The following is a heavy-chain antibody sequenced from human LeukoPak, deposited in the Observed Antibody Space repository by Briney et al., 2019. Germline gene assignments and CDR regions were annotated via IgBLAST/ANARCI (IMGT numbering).Heavy chain of an antibody. J-gene: IGHJ4*02. V-gene: IGHV4-34*01. CDR3: ARRRLGYYFDY. D-gene: IGHD5-24*01. CDR2: INPRGST. Sequence: SETLSLTCGVYGGSFSGYYWSWIRQPPGKGLEWIGEINPRGSTNYNPSLKSRVTLSADTSKNQFSLALNSVTAADTAVYYCARRRLGYYFDYWGQGTLVTVSS. CDR1: GGSFSGYY.